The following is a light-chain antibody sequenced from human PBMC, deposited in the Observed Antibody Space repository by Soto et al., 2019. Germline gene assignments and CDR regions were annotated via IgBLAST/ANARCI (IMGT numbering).Light chain of an antibody. CDR2: DVS. J-gene: IGLJ1*01. CDR3: SSYSNSTTLYV. Sequence: QSVLTQPGSVSGSPGQSITISCTGTSRDVGGYNYVSWYQHHPGKVPKLVIYDVSKRPSGVSDRFSGSKSGNTASLTISGLQAEDEADYYCSSYSNSTTLYVFGTGTKVTVL. CDR1: SRDVGGYNY. V-gene: IGLV2-14*03.